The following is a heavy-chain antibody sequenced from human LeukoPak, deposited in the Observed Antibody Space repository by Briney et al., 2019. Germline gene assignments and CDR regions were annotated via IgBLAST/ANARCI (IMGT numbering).Heavy chain of an antibody. Sequence: GGSLRLSCAASGFTFSSYAMSWVRQAPGKGLEWVSSISGSNDNTYYADSVKDRFTISRDNSKNTLSLQMNSLRAEDTAVYYCSKGRRTTVTSAANYWGQGTLVTVSS. J-gene: IGHJ4*02. CDR3: SKGRRTTVTSAANY. V-gene: IGHV3-23*01. CDR2: ISGSNDNT. D-gene: IGHD4-17*01. CDR1: GFTFSSYA.